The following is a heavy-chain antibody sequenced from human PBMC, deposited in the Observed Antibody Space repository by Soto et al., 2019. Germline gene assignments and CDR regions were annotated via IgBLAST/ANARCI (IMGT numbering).Heavy chain of an antibody. CDR2: IIPIFGTA. CDR3: ARKGVHSEGGDFYGGRSYYYYGMDV. Sequence: ASVKVSCKASGGTFSSYAISWVRQAPGQGLEWMGGIIPIFGTANYAQKFQGRVTITADESTSTAYMELSSLRSEDTAVYYCARKGVHSEGGDFYGGRSYYYYGMDVWGQGTTVTVSS. V-gene: IGHV1-69*13. D-gene: IGHD3-3*01. J-gene: IGHJ6*02. CDR1: GGTFSSYA.